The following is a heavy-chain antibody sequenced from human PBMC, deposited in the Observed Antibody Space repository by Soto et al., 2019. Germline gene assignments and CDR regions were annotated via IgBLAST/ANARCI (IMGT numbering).Heavy chain of an antibody. D-gene: IGHD1-7*01. J-gene: IGHJ4*02. V-gene: IGHV3-23*01. CDR2: ISGSGGST. CDR3: AKGRTGTTFWECVY. CDR1: GFTFSSYA. Sequence: PGGSLRLSCAASGFTFSSYAMSWVRQAPGKGLEWVSAISGSGGSTYYADSVKGRFTISRDNSKNTLYLQMNSLRAEDTAVYYCAKGRTGTTFWECVYWGQGTLVTVSS.